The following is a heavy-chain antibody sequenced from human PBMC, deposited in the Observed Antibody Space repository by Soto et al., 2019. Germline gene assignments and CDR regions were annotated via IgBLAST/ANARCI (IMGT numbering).Heavy chain of an antibody. CDR2: IKQDGSEK. CDR3: ARDLRYFDWLLAVFYFDY. Sequence: GGSLRLSCAASGFTFSSYWMSWVRQAPGKGLEWVANIKQDGSEKYYVDSVKGRFTISRDNAKNSLYLQMNSLRAEDTAVYYCARDLRYFDWLLAVFYFDYRGQGTLVTVSS. V-gene: IGHV3-7*01. J-gene: IGHJ4*02. D-gene: IGHD3-9*01. CDR1: GFTFSSYW.